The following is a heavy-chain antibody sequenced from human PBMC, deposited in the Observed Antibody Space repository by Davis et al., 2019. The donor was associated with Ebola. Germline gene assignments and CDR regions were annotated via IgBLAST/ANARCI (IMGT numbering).Heavy chain of an antibody. D-gene: IGHD2-2*01. CDR3: ARDGGYSSTH. CDR2: ISAYNGKT. CDR1: GYTFPSYG. J-gene: IGHJ4*02. V-gene: IGHV1-18*01. Sequence: ASVKVSCKAFGYTFPSYGITWVRQAPGQGLEWMGWISAYNGKTNYAQKLQDRLTMTTDTSTSTAYMELRSLTSNDTAVYYCARDGGYSSTHWGQGTLVIVSS.